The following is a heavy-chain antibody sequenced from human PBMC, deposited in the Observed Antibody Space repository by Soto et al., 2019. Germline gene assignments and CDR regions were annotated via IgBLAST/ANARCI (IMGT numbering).Heavy chain of an antibody. CDR3: AKRATTVPTPGNYFDC. Sequence: QPGGSLRLSCAASGFSFSDYSMTWVRQAPGRGLQWVSTLTRGGTTFYADSVKGRFTISRDNSKNTLSLQMHSLRTEDTALYYCAKRATTVPTPGNYFDCWGQGTLVTVSS. CDR1: GFSFSDYS. V-gene: IGHV3-23*01. D-gene: IGHD2-15*01. J-gene: IGHJ4*02. CDR2: LTRGGTT.